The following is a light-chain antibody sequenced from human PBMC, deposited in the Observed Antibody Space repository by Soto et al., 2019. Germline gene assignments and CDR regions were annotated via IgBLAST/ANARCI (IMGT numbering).Light chain of an antibody. CDR2: DAS. V-gene: IGKV3-11*01. J-gene: IGKJ3*01. CDR3: QQRRA. Sequence: EIVLTQSPATLSLSPGERATLSCRASQSVSSYFARYQQKPGQAPRLLIYDASNRATGIPARFSGSGSGTDFTLTISSLEPEDFAVYYCQQRRAFGPGTKVDIK. CDR1: QSVSSY.